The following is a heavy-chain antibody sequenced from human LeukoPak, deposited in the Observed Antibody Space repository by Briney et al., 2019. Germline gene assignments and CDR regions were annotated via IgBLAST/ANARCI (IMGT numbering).Heavy chain of an antibody. CDR1: GGSISSGDYY. D-gene: IGHD3-10*01. CDR3: ARQYGSGSYYNWFDP. V-gene: IGHV4-30-4*01. Sequence: SQTLSLTCTVSGGSISSGDYYWSWIRQPPGKGLEWIGYIYHSGSTYYNPSLKSRVTISVDTSKNQFSLKLSSVTAADTAVYYCARQYGSGSYYNWFDPWGQGTLVTVSS. CDR2: IYHSGST. J-gene: IGHJ5*02.